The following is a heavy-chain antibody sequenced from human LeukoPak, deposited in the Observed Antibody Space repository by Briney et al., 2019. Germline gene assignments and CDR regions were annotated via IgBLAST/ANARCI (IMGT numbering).Heavy chain of an antibody. J-gene: IGHJ6*03. V-gene: IGHV4-4*07. D-gene: IGHD3-22*01. Sequence: SETLSLTCTVSGGSISSYYWSWIRQPAGKGLEWIGRIYTSGSTNHNPSLKSRVTISVDKSKNQLSLKLSSVTAADTAVYYCARDYYDSSGYYGRGGYYYMDVWGKGTTVTVFS. CDR2: IYTSGST. CDR3: ARDYYDSSGYYGRGGYYYMDV. CDR1: GGSISSYY.